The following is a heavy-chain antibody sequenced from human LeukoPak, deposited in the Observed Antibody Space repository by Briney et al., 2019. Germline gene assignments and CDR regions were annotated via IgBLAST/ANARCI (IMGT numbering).Heavy chain of an antibody. Sequence: GGSLRLSYAASGFTFSTYWMHWVRQAPGKGLVWVSRIKSDGSTNYADSVKGRFTISRDNAKNTVSLQMNSLRPEDTGVYYCARAPSEIGGYYPEYFRHWGQGTLVTVSS. J-gene: IGHJ1*01. V-gene: IGHV3-74*01. D-gene: IGHD3-22*01. CDR3: ARAPSEIGGYYPEYFRH. CDR1: GFTFSTYW. CDR2: IKSDGST.